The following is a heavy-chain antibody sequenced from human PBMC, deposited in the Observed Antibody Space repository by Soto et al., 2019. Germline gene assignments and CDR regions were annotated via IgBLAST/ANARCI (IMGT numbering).Heavy chain of an antibody. CDR1: GGSISSYY. Sequence: SETLSLTCTVSGGSISSYYWSWIRQPPGKGLEWIGYIYYSGSTNYNPSLKSRVTISVDTSKNQFSLKLSSVTAADTAVYYCARDRMSNSSRYYYYYMDVWGKGTTVTVSS. J-gene: IGHJ6*03. V-gene: IGHV4-59*01. CDR3: ARDRMSNSSRYYYYYMDV. CDR2: IYYSGST. D-gene: IGHD6-6*01.